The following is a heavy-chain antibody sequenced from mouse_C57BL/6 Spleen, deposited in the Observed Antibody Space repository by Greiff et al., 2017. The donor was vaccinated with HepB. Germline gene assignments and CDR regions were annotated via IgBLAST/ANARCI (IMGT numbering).Heavy chain of an antibody. CDR3: ARPYGSSPYYFDY. D-gene: IGHD1-1*01. Sequence: EVKLMESGGGLVKPGGSLKLSCAASGFTFSDYGMHWVRQAPEKGLEWVAYISSGSSTIYYADTVKGRFTISRDNAKNTLFLQMTSLRSEDTAMYYCARPYGSSPYYFDYWGQGTTLTVAS. CDR2: ISSGSSTI. J-gene: IGHJ2*01. V-gene: IGHV5-17*01. CDR1: GFTFSDYG.